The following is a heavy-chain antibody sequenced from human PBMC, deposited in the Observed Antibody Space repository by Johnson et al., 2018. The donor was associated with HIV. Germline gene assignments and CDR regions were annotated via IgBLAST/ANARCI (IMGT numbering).Heavy chain of an antibody. CDR3: AKSTGELRHLDAFDI. Sequence: VQLVESGGGVVRPGGSLRLSCAASGFTFDDYGMNWVRQAPGKGLEWVSGINWNGGSTGYADSVKGRFLISRDNAKNSLYLQMNSLRAEDTAVYYCAKSTGELRHLDAFDIWGQGTMVTVSS. D-gene: IGHD1-26*01. V-gene: IGHV3-20*04. J-gene: IGHJ3*02. CDR2: INWNGGST. CDR1: GFTFDDYG.